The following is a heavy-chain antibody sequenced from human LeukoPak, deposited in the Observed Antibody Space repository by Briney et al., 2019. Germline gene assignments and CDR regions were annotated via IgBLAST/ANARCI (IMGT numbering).Heavy chain of an antibody. CDR1: GGTFSSYA. D-gene: IGHD3-9*01. CDR3: ASNYDILTGSQTINGYYCMDV. J-gene: IGHJ6*02. V-gene: IGHV1-69*04. CDR2: IIPILGIA. Sequence: SVKVSCKASGGTFSSYAISWVRQAPGQGLEWMGRIIPILGIANYAQKFQGRVTITADKSTSTAYMELSSLRSEDTAVYYCASNYDILTGSQTINGYYCMDVWGQGTSATASS.